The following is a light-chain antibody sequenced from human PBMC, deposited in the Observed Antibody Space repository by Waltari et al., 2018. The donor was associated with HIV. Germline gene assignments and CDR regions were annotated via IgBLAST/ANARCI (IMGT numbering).Light chain of an antibody. CDR2: FDD. CDR1: RSNIGKNA. CDR3: AAWDDNLNAML. Sequence: QSALTQPPSESAAPRQRVTISCSGTRSNIGKNAVNWYRQFPGTTPTLLIYFDDLLSSGVSDRFSASKSDTSASLAISGLQSEDEADYYCAAWDDNLNAMLFGGGTRLTVL. V-gene: IGLV1-36*01. J-gene: IGLJ3*02.